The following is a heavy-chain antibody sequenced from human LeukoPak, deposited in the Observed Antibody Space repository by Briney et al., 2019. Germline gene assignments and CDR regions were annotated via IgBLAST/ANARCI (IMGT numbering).Heavy chain of an antibody. CDR2: INVSGDST. CDR3: VIPRGSYGIFDY. J-gene: IGHJ4*02. D-gene: IGHD5-18*01. CDR1: GFPFSSYA. Sequence: GGSLRLPCAASGFPFSSYAMTWVRQAPGKGLEWVSDINVSGDSTYYADSVKGRFTISRDNSKNTLYLQMNSLRAEDTAVYYCVIPRGSYGIFDYWGQGTLVPVSP. V-gene: IGHV3-23*01.